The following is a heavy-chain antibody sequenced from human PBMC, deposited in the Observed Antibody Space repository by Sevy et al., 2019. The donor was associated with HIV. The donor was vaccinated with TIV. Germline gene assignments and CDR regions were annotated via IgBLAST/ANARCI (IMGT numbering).Heavy chain of an antibody. CDR1: GGSISSEDYY. CDR3: AREGPRIAQFDS. V-gene: IGHV4-39*02. J-gene: IGHJ4*02. Sequence: SETLSLTCTVSGGSISSEDYYWGWNRQPPGKGLDWIGSIYYSGSTYYNPSLKSRVTISVDTSKNQFSLKLRAVTAADTAMYYCAREGPRIAQFDSWGQGTLVTVSS. CDR2: IYYSGST. D-gene: IGHD6-13*01.